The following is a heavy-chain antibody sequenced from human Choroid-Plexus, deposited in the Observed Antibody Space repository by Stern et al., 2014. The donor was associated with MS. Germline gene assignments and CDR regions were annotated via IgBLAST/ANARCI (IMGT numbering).Heavy chain of an antibody. CDR2: VSYDGSNK. J-gene: IGHJ5*02. CDR1: GFTFGSCA. Sequence: QLVQSGGGVVQPGRPLRLSCVASGFTFGSCAPHPARQAPGKGLEWVAGVSYDGSNKYYADSVKGRFTISRDNSQNTLYMQMSSLRPEDTAVYYCAKDRHYLTYFFDHWGQGSLVTVSS. D-gene: IGHD2/OR15-2a*01. V-gene: IGHV3-30*18. CDR3: AKDRHYLTYFFDH.